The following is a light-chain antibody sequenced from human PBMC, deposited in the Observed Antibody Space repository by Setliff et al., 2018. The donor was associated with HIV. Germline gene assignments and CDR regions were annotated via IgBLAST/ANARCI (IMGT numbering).Light chain of an antibody. CDR2: STS. Sequence: QAVVTQEPSLTVSPGGTVTLTCASSTGAVTSGYYPNWFQQKPGQAPGALIYSTSNKHSWTPARFSGSLLGGKAALTLSGVLPEDEAEYYCLLYYGGAHLDVFGTGTKVTVL. J-gene: IGLJ1*01. V-gene: IGLV7-43*01. CDR1: TGAVTSGYY. CDR3: LLYYGGAHLDV.